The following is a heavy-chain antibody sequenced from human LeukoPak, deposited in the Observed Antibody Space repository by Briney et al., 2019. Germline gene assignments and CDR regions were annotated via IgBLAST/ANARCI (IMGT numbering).Heavy chain of an antibody. CDR2: MNPNSGNT. V-gene: IGHV1-8*01. CDR1: GYTFTSYD. J-gene: IGHJ4*02. Sequence: ASVKVSCKASGYTFTSYDINWVRQATGQGLEWMGWMNPNSGNTGYAQKFQGRVTMTKNTSISTAYMELSSLRSDDTAVYYCARGPPNWGYDYWGPGTLVTVSS. CDR3: ARGPPNWGYDY. D-gene: IGHD7-27*01.